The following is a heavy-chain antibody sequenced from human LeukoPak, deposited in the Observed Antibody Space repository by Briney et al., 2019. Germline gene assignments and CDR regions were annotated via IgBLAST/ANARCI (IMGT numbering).Heavy chain of an antibody. V-gene: IGHV4-34*01. J-gene: IGHJ4*02. D-gene: IGHD3-22*01. CDR1: GGSFSGYY. Sequence: PSETLSPTCAVYGGSFSGYYWSWIRQPPGKGLEWIGEINHSGSTNYNPSLKSRVTISVDTSKNQFSLKLSSVTAADTAVYYCARVRAYYYDSSGYPDYWGQGTLVTVSS. CDR3: ARVRAYYYDSSGYPDY. CDR2: INHSGST.